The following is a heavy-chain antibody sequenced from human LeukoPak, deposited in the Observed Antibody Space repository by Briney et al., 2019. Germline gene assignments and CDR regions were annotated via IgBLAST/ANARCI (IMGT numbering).Heavy chain of an antibody. CDR2: ITGSSSTT. Sequence: QSGGSLRLSCAASGFTFSSYTMNWVRRAPGKGLEWVSYITGSSSTTYYADSVKGRFTISRDNANSSLYLQMNSLRAEDTAVYYCARRGSSSSLDYWGQGTLVTVSS. CDR3: ARRGSSSSLDY. D-gene: IGHD6-6*01. CDR1: GFTFSSYT. V-gene: IGHV3-48*01. J-gene: IGHJ4*02.